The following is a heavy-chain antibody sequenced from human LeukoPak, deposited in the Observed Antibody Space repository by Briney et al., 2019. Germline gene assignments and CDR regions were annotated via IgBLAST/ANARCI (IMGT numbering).Heavy chain of an antibody. Sequence: GGSLRLSCAASGLIFNNYAMTWVRQAPGKGLEWVSAVSGRGDATYYADSVKGRFTISRDDSKNTLYLQMNSLRAEDTAVYHCAKAPPAATNYYYGMDVWGQGTTVTVSS. J-gene: IGHJ6*02. CDR3: AKAPPAATNYYYGMDV. CDR1: GLIFNNYA. D-gene: IGHD2-15*01. CDR2: VSGRGDAT. V-gene: IGHV3-23*01.